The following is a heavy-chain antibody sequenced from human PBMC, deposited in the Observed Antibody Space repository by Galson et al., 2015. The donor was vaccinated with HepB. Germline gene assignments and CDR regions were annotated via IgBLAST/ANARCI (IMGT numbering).Heavy chain of an antibody. CDR1: GYTFTGYY. CDR3: ARDRMGTPPYYYYYGMDV. V-gene: IGHV1-2*06. D-gene: IGHD4-23*01. Sequence: SVKVSCKASGYTFTGYYMHWVRQAPGQGLEWMGRINPNSGGTNYAQKFQGRVTMTRDTPISTAYMELSRLRSDDTAVYYCARDRMGTPPYYYYYGMDVWGQGTTVTVSS. J-gene: IGHJ6*02. CDR2: INPNSGGT.